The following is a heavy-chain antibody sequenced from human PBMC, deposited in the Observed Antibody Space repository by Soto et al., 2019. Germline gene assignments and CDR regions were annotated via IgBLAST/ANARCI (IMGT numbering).Heavy chain of an antibody. CDR2: IYHSGST. CDR1: GGSISSSNW. D-gene: IGHD3-22*01. CDR3: ARGVYYDSSGYPNYYYYYYGMDV. Sequence: PSETLSLTCAVSGGSISSSNWWSWVRQPPGKGLEWIGEIYHSGSTNYNPSLKSRVTISVDKSKNQFSLKLSSVTAADTAVYYCARGVYYDSSGYPNYYYYYYGMDVWGQGTTDTVSS. V-gene: IGHV4-4*02. J-gene: IGHJ6*02.